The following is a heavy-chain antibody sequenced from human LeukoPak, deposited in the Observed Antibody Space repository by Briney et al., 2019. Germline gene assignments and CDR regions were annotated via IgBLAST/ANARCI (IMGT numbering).Heavy chain of an antibody. J-gene: IGHJ1*01. D-gene: IGHD6-6*01. V-gene: IGHV1-58*01. Sequence: SVKVSCKASGFTFTSSAVQWVRQARGQRLEWIGWIVVGSGNTNYAQKFQERVTITRDMSTSTAYMVLSSLRSEDTAVYYCAAGTSYSSSSAEYFQHWGQGTLVTVSS. CDR2: IVVGSGNT. CDR1: GFTFTSSA. CDR3: AAGTSYSSSSAEYFQH.